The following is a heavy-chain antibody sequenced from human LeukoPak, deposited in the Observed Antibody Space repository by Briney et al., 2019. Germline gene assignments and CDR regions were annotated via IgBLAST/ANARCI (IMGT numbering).Heavy chain of an antibody. J-gene: IGHJ4*02. V-gene: IGHV3-7*01. D-gene: IGHD3-22*01. CDR2: IKQDGSEK. Sequence: PGGSLRLSCAASGFTFSSYWMSWVRQAPGKGLEWVANIKQDGSEKYYVDSVKGRFTISRDNAKNSLYLQMNSLRAEDTAVYYCARVTTYYYDSSGYSSSYYFDYWGQGTLVTVSS. CDR3: ARVTTYYYDSSGYSSSYYFDY. CDR1: GFTFSSYW.